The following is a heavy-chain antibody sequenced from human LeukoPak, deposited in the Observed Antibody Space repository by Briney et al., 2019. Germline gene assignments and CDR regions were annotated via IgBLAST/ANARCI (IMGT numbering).Heavy chain of an antibody. J-gene: IGHJ4*02. CDR3: AKGGYSYGHDY. CDR1: GYTSTSYY. CDR2: INPSGGST. D-gene: IGHD5-18*01. Sequence: ASVKVSCKASGYTSTSYYMHWVRQAPGQGLEWMGIINPSGGSTSYAQKFQGRVTMTRDMSTSTVYMELSSLRSEDTAVHYCAKGGYSYGHDYWGQGTLVTVSS. V-gene: IGHV1-46*01.